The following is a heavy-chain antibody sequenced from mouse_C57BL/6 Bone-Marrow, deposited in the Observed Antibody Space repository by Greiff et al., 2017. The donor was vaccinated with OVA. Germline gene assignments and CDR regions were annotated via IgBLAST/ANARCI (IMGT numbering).Heavy chain of an antibody. Sequence: GFTFSSYTMSWVRQTPEKRLEWVATISGGGGNTYYPDSVKGRFTISRDNAKNTLYLQMSSLRSEDTALYYCARHDYYGSIFDYWGQGTTLTVSS. CDR1: FTFSSYT. D-gene: IGHD1-1*01. CDR3: ARHDYYGSIFDY. CDR2: ISGGGGNT. V-gene: IGHV5-9*01. J-gene: IGHJ2*01.